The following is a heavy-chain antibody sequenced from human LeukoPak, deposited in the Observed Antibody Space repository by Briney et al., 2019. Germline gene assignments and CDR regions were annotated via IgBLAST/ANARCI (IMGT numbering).Heavy chain of an antibody. CDR2: IYYSGST. D-gene: IGHD6-19*01. CDR1: GGSISSYY. J-gene: IGHJ2*01. CDR3: ARDGSSGRASLSGYFDL. Sequence: SETLSLTCTVSGGSISSYYWSWIRQPPGKGLEWIGYIYYSGSTNYNPSLKSRVTISVDTSKNQFSLKLSSVTAADTAVYYCARDGSSGRASLSGYFDLWGRGTLVTVSS. V-gene: IGHV4-59*01.